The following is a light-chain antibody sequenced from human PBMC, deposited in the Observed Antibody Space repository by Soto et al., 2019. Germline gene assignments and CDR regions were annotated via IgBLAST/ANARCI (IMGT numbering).Light chain of an antibody. V-gene: IGKV3-20*01. CDR3: QHYGSSPFI. Sequence: EIGLTQSPGTLSLSPGERATLSCRASQSVSSSYLAWYQQKPGQAPRLLIYGASSRATGIPDRFSGSGSGTDFSLTISSLEPEDFAVFYCQHYGSSPFIFGPGTKVDIK. CDR2: GAS. CDR1: QSVSSSY. J-gene: IGKJ3*01.